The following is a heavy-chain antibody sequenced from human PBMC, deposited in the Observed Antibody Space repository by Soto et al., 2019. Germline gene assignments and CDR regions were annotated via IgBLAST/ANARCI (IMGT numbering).Heavy chain of an antibody. CDR3: AGGIQAGFDY. CDR2: MNPNSGNT. J-gene: IGHJ4*01. V-gene: IGHV1-8*01. Sequence: ASVKVSCKGSGYTFTTLDINWVRQATGQGLEWMGWMNPNSGNTGYAQKFQGRVTMTRNTSISTAYMELSSLRSEDTAVYYCAGGIQAGFDYWGHGTLVTVSS. CDR1: GYTFTTLD.